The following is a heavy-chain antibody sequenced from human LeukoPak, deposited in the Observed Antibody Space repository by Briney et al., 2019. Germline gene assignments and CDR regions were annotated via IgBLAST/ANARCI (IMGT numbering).Heavy chain of an antibody. Sequence: GASLRLSCAASGFTFSSYAMSWVRQAPGKGLEWVSAISGSGGSTYYADSVKGRFTISRDNSKNTLYLQMNSLRAEDTAVYYCAKDQYYDSSGYYYHYFDYWGQGTLVTVSS. J-gene: IGHJ4*02. V-gene: IGHV3-23*01. CDR1: GFTFSSYA. CDR3: AKDQYYDSSGYYYHYFDY. D-gene: IGHD3-22*01. CDR2: ISGSGGST.